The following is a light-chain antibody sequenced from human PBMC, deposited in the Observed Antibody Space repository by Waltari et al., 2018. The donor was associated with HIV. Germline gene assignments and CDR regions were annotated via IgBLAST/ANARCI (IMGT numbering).Light chain of an antibody. CDR1: TGAVTSDHY. V-gene: IGLV7-46*01. Sequence: QAVVTQEPSLTVSPGGTVTLTCDSSTGAVTSDHYPYWFQRTPGQAPRTLIYDTSNKHSRTPARFSGSLLGCKAALTLSGAQPEDEAEYYCLLSYGGARVFGGGTKLTVL. J-gene: IGLJ2*01. CDR2: DTS. CDR3: LLSYGGARV.